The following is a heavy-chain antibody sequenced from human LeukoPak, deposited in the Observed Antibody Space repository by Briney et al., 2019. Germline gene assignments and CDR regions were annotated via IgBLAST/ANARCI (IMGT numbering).Heavy chain of an antibody. Sequence: GGSLRLSCAASGFTVSSNYMSWVRQAPGKGLEWVSVIYGGGSTYYADSVKGRFTISRDNSKNTLYLQMNSLRAEDTAVYYCARGSIAARRNWFDPWGQGTLVTVSS. V-gene: IGHV3-53*01. CDR2: IYGGGST. J-gene: IGHJ5*02. D-gene: IGHD6-6*01. CDR1: GFTVSSNY. CDR3: ARGSIAARRNWFDP.